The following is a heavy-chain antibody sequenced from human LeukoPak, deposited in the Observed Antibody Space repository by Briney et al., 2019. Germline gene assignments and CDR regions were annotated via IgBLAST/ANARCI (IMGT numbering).Heavy chain of an antibody. CDR1: GFTLTGYY. V-gene: IGHV1-2*02. CDR3: ARDPGQWLAYWYFDL. J-gene: IGHJ2*01. Sequence: ASVKVSCKPSGFTLTGYYLHWVRQAPGQGLEWMGWINPHIGGTNYAQKFQGRVTVTRDTSISTPYMELSRLRSDDTAVYYCARDPGQWLAYWYFDLWGRGTLVTVSS. CDR2: INPHIGGT. D-gene: IGHD6-19*01.